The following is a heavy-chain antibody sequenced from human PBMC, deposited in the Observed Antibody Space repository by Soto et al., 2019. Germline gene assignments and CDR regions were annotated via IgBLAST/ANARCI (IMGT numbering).Heavy chain of an antibody. D-gene: IGHD5-18*01. CDR3: AIHSRIRLWSGYFDY. J-gene: IGHJ4*02. CDR1: GGSISSSSYY. V-gene: IGHV4-39*01. Sequence: SETLSLTCTVSGGSISSSSYYWGWIRQPPGKGLEWIGSIYYSGSTYYNPSLKSRVTISVDTSKNQFSLKLSSVTAAATAVYYCAIHSRIRLWSGYFDYCGQGTLVTGSS. CDR2: IYYSGST.